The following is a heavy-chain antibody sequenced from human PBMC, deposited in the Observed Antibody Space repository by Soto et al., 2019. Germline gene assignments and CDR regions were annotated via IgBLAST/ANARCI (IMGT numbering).Heavy chain of an antibody. V-gene: IGHV3-21*01. J-gene: IGHJ4*02. Sequence: EVQLVESGGGLVKPGGSLRLSCTASGFTFSSYSMNWVRQAPGKGLEWVSSISSSSNYIYYADSLKGRFTISRDNAKNSLYLQMNSLRAEDTAVYYCARDGRTSGWYGGYWGQGTLVTVSS. CDR1: GFTFSSYS. D-gene: IGHD6-19*01. CDR3: ARDGRTSGWYGGY. CDR2: ISSSSNYI.